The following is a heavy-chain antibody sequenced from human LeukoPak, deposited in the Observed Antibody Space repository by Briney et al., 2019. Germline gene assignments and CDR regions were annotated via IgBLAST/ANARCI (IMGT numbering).Heavy chain of an antibody. CDR1: AFTFHDYG. CDR3: ARAKDCSSITCPFDI. CDR2: INWNSGST. V-gene: IGHV3-20*04. Sequence: GGSLRLSCAASAFTFHDYGMSWVRQAPGKGLEWVSSINWNSGSTGYADSVRGRFSISRDNGKNSLYLKMNSLRGEDTALYYCARAKDCSSITCPFDIWGQGTMVTVSS. J-gene: IGHJ3*02. D-gene: IGHD2-2*01.